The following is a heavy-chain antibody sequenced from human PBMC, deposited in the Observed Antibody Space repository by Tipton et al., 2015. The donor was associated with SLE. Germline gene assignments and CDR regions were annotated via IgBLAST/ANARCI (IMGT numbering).Heavy chain of an antibody. Sequence: LRLSCTVSGDTISDHYWSWIRPPPGKGLEWIGYIHYTGSTHYNPSPESRVTMSVDTSKNQFSLKLNSVTAADTAVYYCARSAGYSSSWAHFDYWGQGTLVTVSS. CDR3: ARSAGYSSSWAHFDY. CDR1: GDTISDHY. V-gene: IGHV4-59*11. CDR2: IHYTGST. D-gene: IGHD6-13*01. J-gene: IGHJ4*02.